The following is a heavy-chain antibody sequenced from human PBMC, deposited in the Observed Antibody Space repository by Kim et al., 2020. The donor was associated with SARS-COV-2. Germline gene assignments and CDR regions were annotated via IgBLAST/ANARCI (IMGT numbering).Heavy chain of an antibody. CDR3: ARGGRGWLQLRTRDAFDI. J-gene: IGHJ3*02. CDR1: GGSISNSNW. Sequence: SETLSLTCAVSGGSISNSNWWSWVRQPPGKGLGWIGEIYHSGSTNYNPSLKSRVTISVDKSKNQFSLKLSSVTAAGAAVYYCARGGRGWLQLRTRDAFDIWGQGTMVTVSS. V-gene: IGHV4-4*02. CDR2: IYHSGST. D-gene: IGHD5-12*01.